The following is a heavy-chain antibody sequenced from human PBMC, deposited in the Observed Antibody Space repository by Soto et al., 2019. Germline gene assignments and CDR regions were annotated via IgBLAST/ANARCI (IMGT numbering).Heavy chain of an antibody. CDR3: ANVYFDWSPDDY. D-gene: IGHD3-9*01. CDR2: INPNSGNT. Sequence: ASVKVSCKASGYTFTGYYMHWVRQAPGQGLEWMGWINPNSGNTNYAQKFQGWVTMTRDTSTSTAYMELSRLRSDDTAVYYCANVYFDWSPDDYWGQGTLVTVSS. CDR1: GYTFTGYY. J-gene: IGHJ4*02. V-gene: IGHV1-2*04.